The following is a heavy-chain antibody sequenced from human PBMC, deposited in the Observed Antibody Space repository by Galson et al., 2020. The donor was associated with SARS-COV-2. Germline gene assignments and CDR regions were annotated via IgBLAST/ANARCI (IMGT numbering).Heavy chain of an antibody. Sequence: ESLKISCAASGFVFSDSAMHWVRQASGKGLEWVGRIRSRTNSHATSYAESVKGRFTISRDDSKNTAYLQMSSLKTDDTAVYYCTTRLVPEGTFDYCGQGTLVSVSS. V-gene: IGHV3-73*01. CDR1: GFVFSDSA. CDR3: TTRLVPEGTFDY. J-gene: IGHJ4*02. CDR2: IRSRTNSHAT. D-gene: IGHD5-12*01.